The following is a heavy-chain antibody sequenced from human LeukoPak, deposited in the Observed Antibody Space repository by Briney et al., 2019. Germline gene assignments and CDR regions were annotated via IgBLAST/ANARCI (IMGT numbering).Heavy chain of an antibody. V-gene: IGHV3-23*01. Sequence: PGGSLRLSCAASGFTFSSYAMSWARQAPGKGLEWVSAISGSGGSTYYADSVKGRFTISRDNSKNTLYLQMNSLRAEDTAVYYCAKGIIQKKLVPSLFDYWGQGTLVTVSS. CDR3: AKGIIQKKLVPSLFDY. CDR1: GFTFSSYA. D-gene: IGHD6-13*01. CDR2: ISGSGGST. J-gene: IGHJ4*02.